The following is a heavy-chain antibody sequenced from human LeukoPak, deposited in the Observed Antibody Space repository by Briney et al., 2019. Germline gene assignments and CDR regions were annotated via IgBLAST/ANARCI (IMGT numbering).Heavy chain of an antibody. Sequence: GGSLRLSCAASGFSFSTYSMNWVXQAPGKGLEWVSSISSSSSFIYYADSMKGRFTISRDNAKNSLYLQMNSLRAEDTAVYYCVTRTGTFYYFDYWGQGTLVTVSS. D-gene: IGHD1-1*01. CDR3: VTRTGTFYYFDY. CDR1: GFSFSTYS. V-gene: IGHV3-21*01. J-gene: IGHJ4*02. CDR2: ISSSSSFI.